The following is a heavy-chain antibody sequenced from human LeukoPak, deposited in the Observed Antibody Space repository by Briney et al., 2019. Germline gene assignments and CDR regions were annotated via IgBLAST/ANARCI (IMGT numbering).Heavy chain of an antibody. CDR1: GGSISSYY. D-gene: IGHD6-19*01. J-gene: IGHJ4*02. CDR3: ARSDAPVAGSAPGIFDY. Sequence: SETLSLTCTGSGGSISSYYWSWIRQPAGKGLEWIGRIYTSGSTNYNPSLKSRVTMSVDTSKNQFSLKLSSVTAADTAVFYCARSDAPVAGSAPGIFDYWGQGMLVIVSS. CDR2: IYTSGST. V-gene: IGHV4-4*07.